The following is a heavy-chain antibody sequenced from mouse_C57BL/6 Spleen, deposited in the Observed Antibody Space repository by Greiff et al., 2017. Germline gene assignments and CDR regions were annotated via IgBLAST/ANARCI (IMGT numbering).Heavy chain of an antibody. V-gene: IGHV1-42*01. CDR1: GYSFTGYY. CDR3: ATIYYDYDGGFAY. CDR2: INPSTGGT. D-gene: IGHD2-4*01. J-gene: IGHJ3*01. Sequence: VQLQQSGPELVKPGASVKISCKASGYSFTGYYMNWVKQSPEKGLEWIGEINPSTGGTTYNQKFKAKATLTVDKSSSTAYMQLKSLTSEDSAVYYCATIYYDYDGGFAYWGQGTLVTVSA.